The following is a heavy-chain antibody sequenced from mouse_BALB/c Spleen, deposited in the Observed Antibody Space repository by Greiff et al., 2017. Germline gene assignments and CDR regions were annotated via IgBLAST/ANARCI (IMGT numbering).Heavy chain of an antibody. D-gene: IGHD1-1*01. CDR1: GFSLTGYG. J-gene: IGHJ1*01. V-gene: IGHV2-6-7*01. Sequence: VHLVESGPGLVAPSQSLSITCTVSGFSLTGYGVNWVRQPPGKGLEWLGMIWGDGSTDYNSALKSRLSISKDNSKSQVFLKMNSLQTDDTARYYCARAVYYYGSSWYFDVWGAGTTVTVSS. CDR2: IWGDGST. CDR3: ARAVYYYGSSWYFDV.